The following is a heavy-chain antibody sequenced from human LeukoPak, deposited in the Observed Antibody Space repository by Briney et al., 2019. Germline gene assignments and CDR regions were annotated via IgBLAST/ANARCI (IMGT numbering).Heavy chain of an antibody. V-gene: IGHV4-61*01. CDR1: GGSVSSGSYY. J-gene: IGHJ4*02. CDR3: ARDRPAAMFDY. Sequence: SETLSLTCTVSGGSVSSGSYYWSWIRQPPGKALEWIGYIYYSGSTNYNPSLKSRVTISVDTSKNQFSLKLSSVTAADTAVYYCARDRPAAMFDYWGQRTLVTVSS. CDR2: IYYSGST. D-gene: IGHD2-2*01.